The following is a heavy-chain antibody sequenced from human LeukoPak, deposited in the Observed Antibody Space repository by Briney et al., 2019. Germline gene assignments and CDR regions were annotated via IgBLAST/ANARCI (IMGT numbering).Heavy chain of an antibody. CDR3: ARAGRGYCSSTSCEYNWFDP. D-gene: IGHD2-2*01. CDR2: IYYSGST. V-gene: IGHV4-31*03. J-gene: IGHJ5*02. CDR1: GGSLSSGGYY. Sequence: SETLSLTCTVSGGSLSSGGYYWSWLRQHPGKGLEWIGYIYYSGSTYYNPSLKSRVTISVDTSKNQFSLKLSSVTAADTAVYYCARAGRGYCSSTSCEYNWFDPWGQGTLVTVSS.